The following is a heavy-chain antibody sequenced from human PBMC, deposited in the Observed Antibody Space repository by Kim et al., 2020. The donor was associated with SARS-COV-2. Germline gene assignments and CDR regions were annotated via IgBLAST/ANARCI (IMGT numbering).Heavy chain of an antibody. V-gene: IGHV3-33*01. D-gene: IGHD6-6*01. J-gene: IGHJ6*02. CDR3: ASSIGHQTWYGMDV. Sequence: YADSEKGRFTIARDNSKNTLYLQMNSLGAEDTAVYYCASSIGHQTWYGMDVWGQGTTVTVSS.